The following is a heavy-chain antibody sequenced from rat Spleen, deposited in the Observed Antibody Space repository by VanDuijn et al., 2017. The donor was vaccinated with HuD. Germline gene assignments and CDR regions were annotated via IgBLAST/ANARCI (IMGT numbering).Heavy chain of an antibody. CDR3: TRDVITTVPY. V-gene: IGHV5-27*01. CDR2: ITNSGGST. D-gene: IGHD1-1*01. CDR1: GFTFNNYY. J-gene: IGHJ2*01. Sequence: EVQLVESGGGLVQPGRSLKLSCAASGFTFNNYYMAWVRQAPTKGLEWVASITNSGGSTYYRDSVKGRFTISRDNAKSTLYLQMDSLRSEDTATYYCTRDVITTVPYWGQGVMVTVSS.